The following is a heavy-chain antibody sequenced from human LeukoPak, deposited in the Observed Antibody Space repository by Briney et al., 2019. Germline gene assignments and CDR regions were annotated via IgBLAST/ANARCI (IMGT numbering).Heavy chain of an antibody. V-gene: IGHV4-4*07. J-gene: IGHJ4*02. CDR3: ARESYSSSYLFDF. CDR2: IYTSGST. Sequence: SETLSLTCTVPGGSISSSYWSWIRQPAGKGLEWIGRIYTSGSTNYNPSLKSRVTMSVDTSKNQISLKVNSVTGADTAVYYCARESYSSSYLFDFWGQGTLVTVSS. CDR1: GGSISSSY. D-gene: IGHD6-6*01.